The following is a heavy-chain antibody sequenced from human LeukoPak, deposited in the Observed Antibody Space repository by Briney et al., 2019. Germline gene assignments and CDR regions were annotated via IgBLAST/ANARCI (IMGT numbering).Heavy chain of an antibody. J-gene: IGHJ4*02. V-gene: IGHV4-59*01. CDR1: GGSISSYY. CDR3: TREYSSGSGFSG. Sequence: NSSETLSLTCTVSGGSISSYYGSWIRQPPGKGLEWIGYNYYSGSTNYNPSLKSRVTISVDTSKKQFSLKLSSVTAADTAVYYCTREYSSGSGFSGWGQGTLVTVSS. D-gene: IGHD6-19*01. CDR2: NYYSGST.